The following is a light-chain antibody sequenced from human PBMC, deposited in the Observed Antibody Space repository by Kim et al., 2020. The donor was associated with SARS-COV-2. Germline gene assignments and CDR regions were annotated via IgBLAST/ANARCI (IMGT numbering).Light chain of an antibody. V-gene: IGLV3-1*01. Sequence: ASPGQTASITCSGDNLGNKYVCWYQQKPGQSPVLVVYQDTKRPSGIPERFSGSNAGKTATLTVSGTQDVDEADYYCQAWDSSIAVFGGGTQLTVL. CDR3: QAWDSSIAV. CDR1: NLGNKY. J-gene: IGLJ3*02. CDR2: QDT.